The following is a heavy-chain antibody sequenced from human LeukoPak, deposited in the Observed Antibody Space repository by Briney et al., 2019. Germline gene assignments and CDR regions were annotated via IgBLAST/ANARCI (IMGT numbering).Heavy chain of an antibody. CDR1: GFTFSNHH. CDR2: ISYDGSNK. J-gene: IGHJ4*02. CDR3: ARDGIAYFDY. V-gene: IGHV3-30*04. D-gene: IGHD1-1*01. Sequence: GGSLRLSCAASGFTFSNHHMHWVRQAPGKGLEWVAVISYDGSNKYYADSVKGRFTISRDNSKNTLYLQMNSLRAEDTAVYYCARDGIAYFDYWGQGTLVTVSS.